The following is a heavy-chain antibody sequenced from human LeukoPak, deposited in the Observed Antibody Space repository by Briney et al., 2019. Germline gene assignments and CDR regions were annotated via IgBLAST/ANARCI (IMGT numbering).Heavy chain of an antibody. J-gene: IGHJ4*02. CDR2: ISAYNGNT. V-gene: IGHV1-18*01. CDR3: ARDESLAGYCSGGSCGYFDY. D-gene: IGHD2-15*01. CDR1: GYTFTSYG. Sequence: ASVKASCKASGYTFTSYGISWVRQAPGQGLEWMGWISAYNGNTNYAQKLQGRVTMTTDTSTSTAYMELRSLRSDDTAVYYCARDESLAGYCSGGSCGYFDYWGQGTLATVSS.